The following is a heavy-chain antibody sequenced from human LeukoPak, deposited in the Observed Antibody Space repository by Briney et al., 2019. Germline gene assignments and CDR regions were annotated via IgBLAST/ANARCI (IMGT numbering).Heavy chain of an antibody. CDR1: GYSFNGYW. V-gene: IGHV5-51*01. CDR2: IYPGDSDT. CDR3: GRHNMIIFGEVIVNDFFDT. D-gene: IGHD3-16*02. Sequence: PGESLKITCKASGYSFNGYWIGWVRQMPGKGLEWMGIIYPGDSDTRYSPSFQGQVTISADKSISTAYLQWSSLKASDTAMYYCGRHNMIIFGEVIVNDFFDTWGQGTMVTVSS. J-gene: IGHJ3*02.